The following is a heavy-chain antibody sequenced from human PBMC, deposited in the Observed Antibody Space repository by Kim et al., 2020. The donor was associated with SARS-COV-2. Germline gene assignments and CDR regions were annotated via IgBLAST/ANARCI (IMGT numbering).Heavy chain of an antibody. D-gene: IGHD3-10*01. V-gene: IGHV3-30*04. Sequence: GGSLRLSCAASGFTFSSYAMHWVRQAPGKGLEWVAVISYDGSNKYYADSVKGRFTISRDNSKNTLYLQMNSLRAEDTAVYYCARDGVVRGVEYNWFDPWGQGTLVTVSS. CDR2: ISYDGSNK. J-gene: IGHJ5*02. CDR1: GFTFSSYA. CDR3: ARDGVVRGVEYNWFDP.